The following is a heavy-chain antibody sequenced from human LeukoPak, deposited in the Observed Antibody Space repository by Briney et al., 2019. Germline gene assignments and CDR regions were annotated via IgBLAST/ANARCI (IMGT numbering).Heavy chain of an antibody. CDR2: ISYDGSNK. Sequence: PGRSLRLSCAASGFTFSSYAMHWVRQAPGKGLEWVAVISYDGSNKYYADSVKGRFTISRDNSKNTLYLQMNSLRAEDTAVYYCARAPPKGSEIHYFDYWGQGTLVTVSS. CDR3: ARAPPKGSEIHYFDY. J-gene: IGHJ4*02. CDR1: GFTFSSYA. D-gene: IGHD3-10*01. V-gene: IGHV3-30-3*01.